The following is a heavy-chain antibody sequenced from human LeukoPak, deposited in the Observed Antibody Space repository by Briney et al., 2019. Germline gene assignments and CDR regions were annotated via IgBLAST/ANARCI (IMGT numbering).Heavy chain of an antibody. V-gene: IGHV3-23*01. CDR1: GFTFSNYA. Sequence: HPGGSLRLSCVASGFTFSNYAMSWVRQTPGKGPEWVSGIRSSGESTYYADSVKGRFTISRDNSKNTLYLQMNSLRAEDTALYYCAKGNWNKLEVFDYWGQGLLVTVSS. D-gene: IGHD1/OR15-1a*01. J-gene: IGHJ4*02. CDR2: IRSSGEST. CDR3: AKGNWNKLEVFDY.